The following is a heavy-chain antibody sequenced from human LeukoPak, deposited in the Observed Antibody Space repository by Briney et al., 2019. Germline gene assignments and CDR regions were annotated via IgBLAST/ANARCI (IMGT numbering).Heavy chain of an antibody. Sequence: GGSLRLACAASGFTFNSYSMNWVRQAPGKGLEWVSCISSSSSYIYYADSLKGRLTISRDNAKNSVYLQMNSLRAEDTAVYYCAKGRSYFDYWGQGTLVTVSP. CDR2: ISSSSSYI. CDR1: GFTFNSYS. CDR3: AKGRSYFDY. V-gene: IGHV3-21*01. J-gene: IGHJ4*02.